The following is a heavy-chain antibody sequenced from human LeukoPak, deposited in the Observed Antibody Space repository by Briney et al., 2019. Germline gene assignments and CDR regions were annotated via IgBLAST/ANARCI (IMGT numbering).Heavy chain of an antibody. Sequence: SQTLSLTCTVSGGSISSHHYYWMRIRQPAGKGLEWIGRIYTSGSTNYNPSLKSGVTISVDTSNNRVSLKLSSVSAAGRTVYYCTSDRHLFDPWGQGTLVTVSS. CDR2: IYTSGST. CDR3: TSDRHLFDP. J-gene: IGHJ5*02. CDR1: GGSISSHHYY. V-gene: IGHV4-61*02.